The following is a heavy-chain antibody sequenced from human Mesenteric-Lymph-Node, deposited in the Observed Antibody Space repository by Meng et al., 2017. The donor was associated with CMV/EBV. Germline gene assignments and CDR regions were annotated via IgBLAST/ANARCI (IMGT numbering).Heavy chain of an antibody. CDR1: TFNNYA. Sequence: TFNNYAMSWVRQAPGQGLEWMGGIITVDGTTKYAENFRDRVTITADKSTTTAYMELSSLRSEDTALYYCATPIRYYASWGGYPPFDFWGQGTLVTVSS. J-gene: IGHJ4*02. V-gene: IGHV1-69*06. CDR2: IITVDGTT. CDR3: ATPIRYYASWGGYPPFDF. D-gene: IGHD3-3*01.